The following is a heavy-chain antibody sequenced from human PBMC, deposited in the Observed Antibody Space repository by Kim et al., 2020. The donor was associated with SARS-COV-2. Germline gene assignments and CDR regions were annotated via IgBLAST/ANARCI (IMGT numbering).Heavy chain of an antibody. D-gene: IGHD4-17*01. CDR3: ARDGPYGQVDAFDI. CDR1: GGSISSYY. V-gene: IGHV4-59*01. J-gene: IGHJ3*02. Sequence: SETLSLTCTVSGGSISSYYWRWIRQPPGKGLEWIGYIYYSGSTNYNPSLKSRVTISVDTSKNQFSLKLSSVTAADTAVYYCARDGPYGQVDAFDIWGQGTMVTVSS. CDR2: IYYSGST.